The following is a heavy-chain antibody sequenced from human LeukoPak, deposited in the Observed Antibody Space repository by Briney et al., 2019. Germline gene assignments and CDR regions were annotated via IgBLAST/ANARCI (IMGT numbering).Heavy chain of an antibody. D-gene: IGHD3-10*01. CDR1: GGSISSYY. V-gene: IGHV4-59*08. CDR2: ISYSGST. Sequence: SETLSLTCTVSGGSISSYYWSWIRQPPGKGLEWIGFISYSGSTNYSPSLKSRVTISVDTSKNQFSLKLSSVTAADTAVYYSARQTYYYGSGSLDYWGQGTLVTVSS. J-gene: IGHJ4*02. CDR3: ARQTYYYGSGSLDY.